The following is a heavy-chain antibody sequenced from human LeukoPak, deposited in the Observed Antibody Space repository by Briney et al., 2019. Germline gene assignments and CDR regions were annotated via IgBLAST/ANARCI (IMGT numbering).Heavy chain of an antibody. CDR2: IYTSGST. CDR3: ARLLPPSGSYSYYYYYMDV. CDR1: GGSISSYY. D-gene: IGHD1-26*01. Sequence: PSETLSLTCTVSGGSISSYYWSWIRQPPGKGLEWIGSIYTSGSTNYKPSLKSRVTISVDTSKNQFSLKPTSVTAADTAVYYCARLLPPSGSYSYYYYYMDVWGKGTTVTVSS. J-gene: IGHJ6*03. V-gene: IGHV4-4*09.